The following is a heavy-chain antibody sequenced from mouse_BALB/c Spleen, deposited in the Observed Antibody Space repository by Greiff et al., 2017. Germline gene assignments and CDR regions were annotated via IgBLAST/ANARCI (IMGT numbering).Heavy chain of an antibody. CDR3: ARRGGNYVETWFAY. V-gene: IGHV5-6-2*01. CDR2: INSNGGST. Sequence: EVHLVESGGGLVKLGGSLKLSCAASGFTFSSYYMSWVRQTPEKRLELVAAINSNGGSTYYPDTVKGRFTISRDNAKNTLYLQMSSLKSEDTALYYCARRGGNYVETWFAYWGQGTLVTVSA. CDR1: GFTFSSYY. J-gene: IGHJ3*01. D-gene: IGHD2-1*01.